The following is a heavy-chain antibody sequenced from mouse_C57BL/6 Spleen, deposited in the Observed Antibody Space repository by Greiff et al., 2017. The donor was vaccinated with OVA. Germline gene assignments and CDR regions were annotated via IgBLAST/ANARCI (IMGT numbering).Heavy chain of an antibody. Sequence: VKLMESGPGLVAPSQSLSITCTVSGFSLTSYGVHWVRQPPGKGLEWLVVIWSDGSTTYNSALKSRLSISKDNSKSQVFLKMNSLQTDDTAMYYCARHRGSSLYYAMDYWGQGTSVTVSS. V-gene: IGHV2-6-1*01. CDR3: ARHRGSSLYYAMDY. CDR2: IWSDGST. D-gene: IGHD1-1*01. CDR1: GFSLTSYG. J-gene: IGHJ4*01.